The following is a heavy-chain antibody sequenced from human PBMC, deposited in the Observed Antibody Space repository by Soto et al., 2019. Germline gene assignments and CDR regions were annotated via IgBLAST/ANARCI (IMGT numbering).Heavy chain of an antibody. CDR2: IYWDDDK. CDR3: AGRGLTTWWGDGMGV. J-gene: IGHJ6*02. Sequence: QISLKESGPTLVKPTQTLTLTCTFSGFSLRTSGLGVGWIRQPPGKALEWLALIYWDDDKRYSPSLKSRLTIPKDTSKNQGVLTMTNMDPVDTATYCCAGRGLTTWWGDGMGVWGQGIMVIISS. CDR1: GFSLRTSGLG. D-gene: IGHD2-8*02. V-gene: IGHV2-5*02.